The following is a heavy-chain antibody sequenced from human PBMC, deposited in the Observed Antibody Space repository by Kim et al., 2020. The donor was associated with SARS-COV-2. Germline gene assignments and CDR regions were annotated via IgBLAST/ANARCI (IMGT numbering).Heavy chain of an antibody. J-gene: IGHJ5*02. CDR2: IIPIFGTA. Sequence: SVKVSCKASGGTFSSYAISWVRQAPGQGLEWMGGIIPIFGTANYAQKFQGRVTITADESTSTAYMELSSLRSEDTAVYYCARGRVVAATQYNWFDPWGQGTLVTVSS. V-gene: IGHV1-69*13. CDR3: ARGRVVAATQYNWFDP. D-gene: IGHD2-15*01. CDR1: GGTFSSYA.